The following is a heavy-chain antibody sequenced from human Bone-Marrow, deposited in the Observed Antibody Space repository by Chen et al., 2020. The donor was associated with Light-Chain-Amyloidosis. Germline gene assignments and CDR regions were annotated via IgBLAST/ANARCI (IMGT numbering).Heavy chain of an antibody. Sequence: EVQLEQSGPEVKKPGESLKISCKGSGYTFPNYWIGWVRQMPGKGLAWMGVNYPDDSDARYSPSFEGQVTISADKSITTAYLQWRSLKASDTAMYYCARRRDGYNFDYWGQGTLVTVSS. CDR2: NYPDDSDA. CDR1: GYTFPNYW. J-gene: IGHJ4*02. CDR3: ARRRDGYNFDY. D-gene: IGHD5-12*01. V-gene: IGHV5-51*01.